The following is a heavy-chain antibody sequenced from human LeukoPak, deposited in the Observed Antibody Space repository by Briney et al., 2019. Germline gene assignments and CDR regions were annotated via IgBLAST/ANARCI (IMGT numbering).Heavy chain of an antibody. CDR1: GITFSNYV. D-gene: IGHD2-2*01. CDR3: AKGILGCSSTSCYGYMDV. J-gene: IGHJ6*03. V-gene: IGHV3-23*01. CDR2: ISASGGST. Sequence: PGGPLRLFCAASGITFSNYVMSWVRQAPGKGLEWVSVISASGGSTYNADSVKGRFTISRDNSKNTLYLQMNSLRVEDTAVYYCAKGILGCSSTSCYGYMDVWGKGTTVTVSS.